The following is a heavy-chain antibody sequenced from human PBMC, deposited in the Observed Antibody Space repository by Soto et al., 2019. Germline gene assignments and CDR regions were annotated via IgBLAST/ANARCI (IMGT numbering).Heavy chain of an antibody. Sequence: EVQLVQSGAEVKKPGESLKISCKGSGYSFTSYWIGWVRQMPGKGLEWMGIIHPGDSNTRYSPSFQGQFTISADKSISTAYLQWSSLQASDTAMYYCARETGYSSGWDYSMDVWGQGTTVTVSS. D-gene: IGHD6-19*01. V-gene: IGHV5-51*01. CDR3: ARETGYSSGWDYSMDV. CDR1: GYSFTSYW. J-gene: IGHJ6*02. CDR2: IHPGDSNT.